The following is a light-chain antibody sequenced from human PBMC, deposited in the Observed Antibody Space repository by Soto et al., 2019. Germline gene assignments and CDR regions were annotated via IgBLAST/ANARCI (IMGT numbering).Light chain of an antibody. V-gene: IGLV2-14*01. J-gene: IGLJ1*01. CDR1: SSDVGGYNY. CDR2: EVS. CDR3: SSYTSSSTSV. Sequence: SVLAQPSSVAGSPGQSITISCTGTSSDVGGYNYVSWYQHHPGKAPKLMIYEVSSRPSGVSNRFSGSKSGNTASLIISGLQAEDEADYYCSSYTSSSTSVFGTGTKVTVL.